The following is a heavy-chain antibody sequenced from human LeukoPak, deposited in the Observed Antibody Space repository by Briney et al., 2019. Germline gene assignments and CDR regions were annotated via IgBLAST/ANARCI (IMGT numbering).Heavy chain of an antibody. CDR1: GGSISSYY. D-gene: IGHD2-15*01. V-gene: IGHV4-59*08. CDR2: IYYSGST. CDR3: ARMVAAARYFDY. Sequence: SETLFLTCTVSGGSISSYYWSWIRQPPGKGLEWIGYIYYSGSTNYNPSLKSRVTISVDTSKNQFSLKLSSVTAADTAVYYCARMVAAARYFDYWGQGTLVTVSS. J-gene: IGHJ4*02.